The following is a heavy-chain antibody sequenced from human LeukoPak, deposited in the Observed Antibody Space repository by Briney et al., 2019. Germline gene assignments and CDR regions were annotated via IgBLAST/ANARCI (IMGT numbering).Heavy chain of an antibody. CDR2: ISGSGGAT. Sequence: GGSLRLSCAASGFTFSSYSMNWVRQAPGKGLEWVSVISGSGGATYYADSAKGRFTISRDNSKNTLYLQMNSLRAEDTALYYCARAAMVRGVDYFDYWGQGALVTVSS. J-gene: IGHJ4*02. CDR3: ARAAMVRGVDYFDY. V-gene: IGHV3-23*01. CDR1: GFTFSSYS. D-gene: IGHD3-10*01.